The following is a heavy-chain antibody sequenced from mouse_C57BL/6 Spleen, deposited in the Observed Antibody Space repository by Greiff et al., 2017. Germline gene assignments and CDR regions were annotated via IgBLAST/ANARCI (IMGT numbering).Heavy chain of an antibody. V-gene: IGHV14-4*01. D-gene: IGHD1-1*01. CDR1: GFNIQDDY. CDR2: IDPENGDT. CDR3: TKYYYGSSWYFDV. J-gene: IGHJ1*03. Sequence: EVQLQQSGAELVRPGASVKLSCTASGFNIQDDYMHWVKQRPEQGLEWIGWIDPENGDTEYASKFQGKATITADTSSNTAYLQLSSLTSEDTAVYYCTKYYYGSSWYFDVWGTGTTVTVSS.